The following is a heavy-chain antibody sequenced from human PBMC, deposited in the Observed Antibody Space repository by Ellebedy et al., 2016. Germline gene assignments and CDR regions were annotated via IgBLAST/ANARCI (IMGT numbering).Heavy chain of an antibody. V-gene: IGHV4-31*03. CDR2: IYYSGST. CDR1: GGSISSGGYY. CDR3: AREFTMPRPYFDY. Sequence: SETLSLXXTVSGGSISSGGYYWSWIRQHPGKGLEWIGYIYYSGSTYYNPSLKSRVTISVDTSKNQFSLKLSSVTAADTAVYYCAREFTMPRPYFDYWGQGTLVTVSS. J-gene: IGHJ4*02. D-gene: IGHD2-2*01.